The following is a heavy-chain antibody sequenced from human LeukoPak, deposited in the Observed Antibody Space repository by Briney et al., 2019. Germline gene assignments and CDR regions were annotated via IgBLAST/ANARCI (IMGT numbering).Heavy chain of an antibody. J-gene: IGHJ4*02. CDR1: GFTFSSYG. Sequence: GGSLRLSCAASGFTFSSYGMHWVRQAPGKGLEWVAFIRYDGSNKCYADSVKGRFTISRDNSKNTLYLQMNSLRAEDTAVYYCAKDLTYYDSTLGYWGQGTLVTVSS. CDR2: IRYDGSNK. CDR3: AKDLTYYDSTLGY. D-gene: IGHD3-22*01. V-gene: IGHV3-30*02.